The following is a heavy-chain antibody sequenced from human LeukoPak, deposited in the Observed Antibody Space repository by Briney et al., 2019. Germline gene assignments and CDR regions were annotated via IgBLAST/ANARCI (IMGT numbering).Heavy chain of an antibody. CDR3: ERLEIFWFDY. D-gene: IGHD3-9*01. J-gene: IGHJ4*02. Sequence: TGGSLRLSCAASGLTASHNVNNAMTWVRQAPGKGLEWVSSISSSSSYIYYADSVKGRFTISRDNAKNSLYLQMNSLRAEDTAVYYCERLEIFWFDYWGQGTLVTVSS. CDR1: GLTASHNV. CDR2: ISSSSSYI. V-gene: IGHV3-21*01.